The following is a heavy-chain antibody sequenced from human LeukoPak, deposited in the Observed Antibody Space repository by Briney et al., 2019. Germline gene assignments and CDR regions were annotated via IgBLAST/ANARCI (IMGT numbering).Heavy chain of an antibody. Sequence: PGRSLRLSCAASGFTFDDYAMHWVRQAPGKGLEWVSGISWNSGSIGYADSVKGRFTISRDNAKNSLYLQMNSLRAEDTAVYYCARDRHSSSCQDYWGQGTLVTVSS. J-gene: IGHJ4*02. D-gene: IGHD6-13*01. CDR2: ISWNSGSI. CDR3: ARDRHSSSCQDY. V-gene: IGHV3-9*01. CDR1: GFTFDDYA.